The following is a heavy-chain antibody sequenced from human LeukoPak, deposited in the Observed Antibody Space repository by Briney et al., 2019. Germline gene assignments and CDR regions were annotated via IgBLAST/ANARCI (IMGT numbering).Heavy chain of an antibody. CDR3: AKDPMMYSSGWIDY. D-gene: IGHD6-19*01. J-gene: IGHJ4*02. Sequence: GGSLRLSCAASGFTFDDYAMHWVRQAPGKGLKWVSGISWNSGSIGYADSVKGRFTISRDNAKNSLYLQMNSLRAEDTALYYCAKDPMMYSSGWIDYWGQGTLVTVSS. CDR1: GFTFDDYA. V-gene: IGHV3-9*01. CDR2: ISWNSGSI.